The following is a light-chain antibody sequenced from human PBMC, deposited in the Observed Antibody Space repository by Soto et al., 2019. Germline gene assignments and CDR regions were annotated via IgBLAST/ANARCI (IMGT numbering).Light chain of an antibody. Sequence: MTQSPSTLSASVGDRVTITCRASHSISSWLAWYQQKPGQAPRLLIYGASTRATGIPARFSGSGSGKEFTLTISSLQSEDFAVYYCQQYNNWPPLTFGGGTKVEIK. CDR3: QQYNNWPPLT. V-gene: IGKV3-15*01. J-gene: IGKJ4*01. CDR2: GAS. CDR1: HSISSW.